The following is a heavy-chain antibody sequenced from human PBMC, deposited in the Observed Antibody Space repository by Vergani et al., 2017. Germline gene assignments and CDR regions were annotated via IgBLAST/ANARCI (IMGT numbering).Heavy chain of an antibody. CDR2: IYYSGST. CDR3: ARGAPAWGLHYYYYYYMDV. J-gene: IGHJ6*03. CDR1: GGSISSGGYY. D-gene: IGHD3-16*01. Sequence: QVQLQESGPGLVKPSQTLSLTCTVSGGSISSGGYYWSWIRQHPGKGLEWIGYIYYSGSTYYNPSLKSRVTISVDTSKNQFSLKLSSVTAADTAVYYCARGAPAWGLHYYYYYYMDVWGKGTTVTVSS. V-gene: IGHV4-31*03.